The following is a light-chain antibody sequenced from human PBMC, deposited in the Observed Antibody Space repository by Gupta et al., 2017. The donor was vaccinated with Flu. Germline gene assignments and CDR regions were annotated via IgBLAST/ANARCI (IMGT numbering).Light chain of an antibody. CDR2: GAY. CDR1: QSGRSSY. CDR3: QQYACGQWTKFQIT. J-gene: IGKJ2*01. V-gene: IGKV3-20*01. Sequence: STGESATLSCSASQSGRSSYLTWYKQKDGQAPRRRCYGAYNRATGSQDRFSGCGSGTDFTSTINRLEPEEWEGYYCQQYACGQWTKFQITFGQGTKLEIK.